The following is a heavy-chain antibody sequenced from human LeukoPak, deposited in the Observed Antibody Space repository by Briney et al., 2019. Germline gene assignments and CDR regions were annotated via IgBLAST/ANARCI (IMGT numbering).Heavy chain of an antibody. CDR1: GFTFSSYW. Sequence: PGGSLRLSCAASGFTFSSYWMHWVRQAPGKGLVGVSRINTDGSTTNYAGSVKGRFTISRDNAENTLYLQMNSLRVEDTAVYYCTRRVSATRWFDPWGQGTLVTVSS. CDR2: INTDGSTT. D-gene: IGHD2-15*01. CDR3: TRRVSATRWFDP. J-gene: IGHJ5*02. V-gene: IGHV3-74*01.